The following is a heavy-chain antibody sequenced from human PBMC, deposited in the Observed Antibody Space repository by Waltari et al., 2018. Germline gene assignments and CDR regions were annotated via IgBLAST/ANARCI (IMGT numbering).Heavy chain of an antibody. Sequence: QVQLVQSGTEVKKPGASVKVSCEASGYNFSYYGISWVRQAPGQGLEWMGYISGYNGNTKYAQEFQGRVTMTTDTSTATVYMKLKSLRSDDTAVYYCARGRDFDWSTYYFDYWGQGTLVTVSS. CDR1: GYNFSYYG. D-gene: IGHD3-9*01. V-gene: IGHV1-18*01. CDR2: ISGYNGNT. J-gene: IGHJ4*02. CDR3: ARGRDFDWSTYYFDY.